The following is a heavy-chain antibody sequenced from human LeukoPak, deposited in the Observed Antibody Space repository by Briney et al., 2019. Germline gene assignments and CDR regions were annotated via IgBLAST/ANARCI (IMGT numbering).Heavy chain of an antibody. CDR1: GFTCSSYA. Sequence: GGSLRRSCAASGFTCSSYAMSWVRQAPGKGLEWVSAISGSGGSTYYADSVKGRFTISRDNPKNTLYLQMNSLRAEDTAVYYCAKVRLDDSSGYYRYWGQGTLVTVSS. CDR2: ISGSGGST. J-gene: IGHJ4*02. D-gene: IGHD3-22*01. V-gene: IGHV3-23*01. CDR3: AKVRLDDSSGYYRY.